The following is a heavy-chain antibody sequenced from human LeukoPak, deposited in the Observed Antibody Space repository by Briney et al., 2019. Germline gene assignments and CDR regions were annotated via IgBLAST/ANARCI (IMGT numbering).Heavy chain of an antibody. V-gene: IGHV3-66*01. J-gene: IGHJ4*02. CDR2: IYSGGST. D-gene: IGHD3-16*01. CDR1: GXTVSSNY. CDR3: ARETAAVWGSLDY. Sequence: PGGSLRLSCAASGXTVSSNYMSWVRQAPGKGLEWVSLIYSGGSTYYADSVKGRFTISRDNSKNTLYLQMNSLRAEDTAVYYCARETAAVWGSLDYWGQGTLVTVSS.